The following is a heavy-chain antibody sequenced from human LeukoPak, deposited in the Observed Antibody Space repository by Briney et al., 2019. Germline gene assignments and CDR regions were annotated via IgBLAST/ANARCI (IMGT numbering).Heavy chain of an antibody. CDR2: IYSGGST. J-gene: IGHJ4*02. Sequence: GGSLRLSCAASGFTVSYNYMSWVRQAPGKGLEWVSVIYSGGSTYYADSVTGRFTISRDNSKNTLYLQMNSLRAEDTAVYYCARERGLELLTYWGQGTLVTVSS. CDR1: GFTVSYNY. V-gene: IGHV3-53*01. D-gene: IGHD1-7*01. CDR3: ARERGLELLTY.